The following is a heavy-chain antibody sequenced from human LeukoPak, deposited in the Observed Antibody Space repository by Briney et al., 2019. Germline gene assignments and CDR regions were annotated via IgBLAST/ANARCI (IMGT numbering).Heavy chain of an antibody. J-gene: IGHJ4*02. CDR3: ARGEREGDLDS. CDR2: INPNSGGT. CDR1: GYTFTGYY. V-gene: IGHV1-2*02. Sequence: AAVKLSCKASGYTFTGYYMHWVRQAPGQGLEWMGWINPNSGGTNYAQKIQGRVTMTRDTSVNTAYMELSRLRSDDTAVYYCARGEREGDLDSWGLGTLHPVPS. D-gene: IGHD2-21*02.